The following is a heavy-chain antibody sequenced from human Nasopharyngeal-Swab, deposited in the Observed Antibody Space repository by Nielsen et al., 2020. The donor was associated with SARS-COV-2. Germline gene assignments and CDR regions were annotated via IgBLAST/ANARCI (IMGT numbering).Heavy chain of an antibody. V-gene: IGHV1-3*01. D-gene: IGHD4-23*01. J-gene: IGHJ4*02. Sequence: ASVKASCKASGYTFTSYAMHWVRQAPGQRLEWMGWINAGNGNTKYSQKFQGRVTITRDTSASTAYMELSSLRSEDTAVYYCARAKDGGKGFYFDYWGQGTLVTVSS. CDR3: ARAKDGGKGFYFDY. CDR2: INAGNGNT. CDR1: GYTFTSYA.